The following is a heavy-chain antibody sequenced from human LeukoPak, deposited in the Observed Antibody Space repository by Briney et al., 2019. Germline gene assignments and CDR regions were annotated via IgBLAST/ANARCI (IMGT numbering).Heavy chain of an antibody. J-gene: IGHJ4*02. CDR3: GGSRSFF. Sequence: GGTLRLSCAASGFTFSNIAMTWVRQAPGQGLEWVSSISGSAGSAYYADSVKGRFSISRDNSKNTLYLQMNSLRADDPAVYYCGGSRSFFWGQGTLVTVSS. CDR1: GFTFSNIA. D-gene: IGHD6-13*01. V-gene: IGHV3-23*01. CDR2: ISGSAGSA.